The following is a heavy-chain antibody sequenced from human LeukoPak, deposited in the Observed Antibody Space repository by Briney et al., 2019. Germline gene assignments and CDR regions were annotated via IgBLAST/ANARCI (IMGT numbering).Heavy chain of an antibody. J-gene: IGHJ4*02. CDR2: IYYSGST. V-gene: IGHV4-39*07. Sequence: SETLSLTCTVSGGSISSSSYYWGWIRQPPGKGLEWIGSIYYSGSTYYNPSLKSRVTISVDTSKNQFSLKLSSVTAADTAVYYCASSVSSGYYLDFDYWGQGTLVTVSS. D-gene: IGHD3-22*01. CDR3: ASSVSSGYYLDFDY. CDR1: GGSISSSSYY.